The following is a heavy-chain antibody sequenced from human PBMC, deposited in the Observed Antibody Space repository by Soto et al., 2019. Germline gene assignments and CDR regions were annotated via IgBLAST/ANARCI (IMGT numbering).Heavy chain of an antibody. J-gene: IGHJ4*02. D-gene: IGHD6-19*01. CDR3: ARGGKWLVNYFDY. Sequence: QVQLVESGGGVVQPGRSLRLSCAASGFTFSSYGMHWVRQAPGKGLEWVAVIWYDGSNKYYADSVKGRFTISRDNSKNTLYLQRNSLRAEDTAVYYCARGGKWLVNYFDYWGQGTLVTVSS. V-gene: IGHV3-33*01. CDR2: IWYDGSNK. CDR1: GFTFSSYG.